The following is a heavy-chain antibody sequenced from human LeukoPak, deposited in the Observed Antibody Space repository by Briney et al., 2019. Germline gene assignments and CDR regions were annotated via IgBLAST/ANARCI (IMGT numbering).Heavy chain of an antibody. CDR3: AKEIDWQQLTPCLDY. CDR1: GFTFSSYG. D-gene: IGHD6-13*01. CDR2: IRYDGSNK. J-gene: IGHJ4*02. V-gene: IGHV3-30*02. Sequence: PGGSLRLSCAASGFTFSSYGMHWVRQAPGKGLEWVAFIRYDGSNKYYADSVKGRFTISRDNSKNTLYLQMNSLRAEDTAVYYCAKEIDWQQLTPCLDYWGQGTLVTVSS.